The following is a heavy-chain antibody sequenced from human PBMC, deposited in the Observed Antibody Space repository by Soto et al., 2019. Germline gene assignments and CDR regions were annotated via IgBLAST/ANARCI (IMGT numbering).Heavy chain of an antibody. CDR2: INHSGST. J-gene: IGHJ5*02. Sequence: PSETLSLTCAVYGGSFSGYYWSWIRQPPGKGLEWIGEINHSGSTNYNPSLKSRVTISVDTSKNQFSLKLSSVTAADTAVYYCARGGIVVVVAATRHSRLDPWGQGTLVTVSS. V-gene: IGHV4-34*01. CDR1: GGSFSGYY. D-gene: IGHD2-15*01. CDR3: ARGGIVVVVAATRHSRLDP.